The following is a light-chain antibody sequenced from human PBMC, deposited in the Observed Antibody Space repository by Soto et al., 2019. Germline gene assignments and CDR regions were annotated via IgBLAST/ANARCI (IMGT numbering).Light chain of an antibody. J-gene: IGKJ3*01. Sequence: DIQMTQSPSSLSASVGDRVTITCQASDDIINYLNWYQQKPGKAPKVLIHDASQLESGIPARFSGGGSGTEFTFTISRLQAEDIATYYCQQYGNLPRTFGPGTKVDIK. CDR2: DAS. V-gene: IGKV1-33*01. CDR3: QQYGNLPRT. CDR1: DDIINY.